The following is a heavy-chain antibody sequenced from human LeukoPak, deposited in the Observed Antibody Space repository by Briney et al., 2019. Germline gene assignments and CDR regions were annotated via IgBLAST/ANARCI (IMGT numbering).Heavy chain of an antibody. CDR3: VGYCASSSCPGGY. J-gene: IGHJ4*02. CDR1: GFTFSSYA. CDR2: ISDSGDST. V-gene: IGHV3-23*01. D-gene: IGHD2-2*01. Sequence: GGSLRLSCAASGFTFSSYAMSWVRQAPGKGLEWVSAISDSGDSTYYPDSVKGRFTISRDNSKNTLYLQMNSLRADDTAVYYCVGYCASSSCPGGYWGQGTLVTASS.